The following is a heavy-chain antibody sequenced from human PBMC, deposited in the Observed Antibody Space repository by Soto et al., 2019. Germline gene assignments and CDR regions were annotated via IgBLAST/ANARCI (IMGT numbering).Heavy chain of an antibody. Sequence: GGSLRLSCAASGFTFSSYGMRWVRQAPGKGLEWVAVIWYDGSNKYYADSVKGRFTISRDNSKNTLYLQMNSLRAEDTAVYYCARDRYCSGGSCYVAYYYGMDVWGQGTTVTVSS. J-gene: IGHJ6*02. CDR1: GFTFSSYG. V-gene: IGHV3-33*01. D-gene: IGHD2-15*01. CDR2: IWYDGSNK. CDR3: ARDRYCSGGSCYVAYYYGMDV.